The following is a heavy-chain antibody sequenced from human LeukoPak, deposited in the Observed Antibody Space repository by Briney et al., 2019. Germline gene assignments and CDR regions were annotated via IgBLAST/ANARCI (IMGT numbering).Heavy chain of an antibody. J-gene: IGHJ6*04. CDR3: ARDPRDYGDSYYYYGMDV. V-gene: IGHV6-1*01. CDR1: GDTVSSNSAA. Sequence: PSQTLSLTCAISGDTVSSNSAAWNWIMQSPSRGLEWLGRTYYRSKWYNDYAVSVKSRITINPDTSKNQFSLQLNSVTPEDTAVYYCARDPRDYGDSYYYYGMDVWGKGTTVTVSS. D-gene: IGHD4-17*01. CDR2: TYYRSKWYN.